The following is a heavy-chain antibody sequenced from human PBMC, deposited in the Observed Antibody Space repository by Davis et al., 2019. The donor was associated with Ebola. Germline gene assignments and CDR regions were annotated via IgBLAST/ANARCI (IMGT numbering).Heavy chain of an antibody. Sequence: GGSLRLSCAASGFTFSSYDMHWVRQAPGKGLEWVAFIRYDGSNKYYADSVKGRFTISRDNSKNTLYLQMNSLRAEDTAVYYCAKDRGSCSGGRCYMDVWGQGTTVTVSS. V-gene: IGHV3-30*02. J-gene: IGHJ6*02. D-gene: IGHD2-15*01. CDR2: IRYDGSNK. CDR1: GFTFSSYD. CDR3: AKDRGSCSGGRCYMDV.